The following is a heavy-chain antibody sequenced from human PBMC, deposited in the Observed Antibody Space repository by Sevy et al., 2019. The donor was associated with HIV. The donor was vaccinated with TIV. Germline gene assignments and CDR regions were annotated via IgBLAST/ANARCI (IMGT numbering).Heavy chain of an antibody. CDR2: ISYDGSNK. V-gene: IGHV3-33*05. J-gene: IGHJ4*02. D-gene: IGHD1-26*01. CDR3: AEDAGTYYLTYYFDF. Sequence: GGSLRLSCAVSRLTFSNYGMHWVRQAPGKGLEWVALISYDGSNKHYADSVKGRFTISRDNVKNTLFLDMNSLRAEDTAIYYCAEDAGTYYLTYYFDFWGQGTLVTVSS. CDR1: RLTFSNYG.